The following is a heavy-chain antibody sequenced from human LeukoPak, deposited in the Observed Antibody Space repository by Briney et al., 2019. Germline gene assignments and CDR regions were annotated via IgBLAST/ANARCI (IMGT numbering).Heavy chain of an antibody. Sequence: PSQTLSLTCAVSGGSISSGGYSWSWIRQSPGKGLEWIGYIYHSGSTYYNPSLKSRVTISVDRSKNQFSLKLSSVTAADTAVYYCARGSYVTGIDCWGQGTLVTVSS. CDR1: GGSISSGGYS. J-gene: IGHJ4*02. V-gene: IGHV4-30-2*06. CDR2: IYHSGST. D-gene: IGHD1-1*01. CDR3: ARGSYVTGIDC.